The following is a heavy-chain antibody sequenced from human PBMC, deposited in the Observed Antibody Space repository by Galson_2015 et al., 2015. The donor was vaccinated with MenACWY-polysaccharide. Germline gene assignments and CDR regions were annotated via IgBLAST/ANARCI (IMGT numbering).Heavy chain of an antibody. CDR2: INPSGGST. Sequence: SVKVSCKASGYTFTSYYMHWVRQAPGQGLEWMGIINPSGGSTSYAQKFQGRVTMTRDTSTSTVYMELSSLRSEDTAVYYCARDPPGGYDFWSGYYPPARVFDYWGQGTLVTVSS. V-gene: IGHV1-46*01. D-gene: IGHD3-3*01. CDR1: GYTFTSYY. CDR3: ARDPPGGYDFWSGYYPPARVFDY. J-gene: IGHJ4*02.